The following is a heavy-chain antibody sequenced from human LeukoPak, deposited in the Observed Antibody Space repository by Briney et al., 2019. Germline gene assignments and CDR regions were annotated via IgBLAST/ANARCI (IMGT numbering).Heavy chain of an antibody. V-gene: IGHV3-21*01. CDR3: ARTKGDDRLNWAYFDY. D-gene: IGHD7-27*01. CDR2: ISSSSDRM. CDR1: GFTFSSYS. J-gene: IGHJ4*01. Sequence: GGSLRLSCAASGFTFSSYSMNWVRQAPGKGLEWVSCISSSSDRMYYADSAKGRFTISRDNAKNSLYLQMNSLRVEDTAVYYCARTKGDDRLNWAYFDYWGHGTLATV.